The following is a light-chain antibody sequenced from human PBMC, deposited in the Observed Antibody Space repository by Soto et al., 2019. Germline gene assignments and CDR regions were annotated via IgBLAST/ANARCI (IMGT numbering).Light chain of an antibody. Sequence: EVVMTQYTATLSVSPGERATLSCMASQSVSSNLAWYQQKPGQAPRLLIYGASTRPTGIPDRFSGSGSGTEFSLTISSLQSEDFAVYYCQQYDSWPLTFGGGTKVDIK. CDR2: GAS. CDR3: QQYDSWPLT. J-gene: IGKJ4*01. CDR1: QSVSSN. V-gene: IGKV3D-15*01.